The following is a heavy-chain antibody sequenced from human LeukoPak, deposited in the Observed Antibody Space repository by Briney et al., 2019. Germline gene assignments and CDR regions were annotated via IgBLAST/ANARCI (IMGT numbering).Heavy chain of an antibody. V-gene: IGHV3-30*04. D-gene: IGHD3-22*01. J-gene: IGHJ4*02. CDR1: GFIFTNFA. CDR2: ISNDERNK. CDR3: ARGGPNYYDSSGYPDY. Sequence: PGGSLRLSCAASGFIFTNFAMHWVHQAPGKGLEWVAVISNDERNKYYAESVKGRFTISRDNSNSMVYLQMTSLRLEDTAVYYCARGGPNYYDSSGYPDYWGQGTLVTVSS.